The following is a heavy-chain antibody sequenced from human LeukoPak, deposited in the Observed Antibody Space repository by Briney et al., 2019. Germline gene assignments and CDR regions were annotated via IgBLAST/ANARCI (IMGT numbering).Heavy chain of an antibody. Sequence: ASVKVSCSASGYTFTSYYMHWVRQAPGQGLEWMGIINPSGGSTSYAQKFQGRVTMTRDTSTSTVYMELSSLRSGDTAVYYCARLSSWRGLDYWGQGTLVTVSS. V-gene: IGHV1-46*01. J-gene: IGHJ4*02. CDR1: GYTFTSYY. D-gene: IGHD2-15*01. CDR2: INPSGGST. CDR3: ARLSSWRGLDY.